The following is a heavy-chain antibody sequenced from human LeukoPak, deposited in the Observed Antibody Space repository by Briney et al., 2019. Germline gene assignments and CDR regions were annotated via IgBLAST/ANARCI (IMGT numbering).Heavy chain of an antibody. CDR2: IVVGSGNT. CDR1: GFTFTSSA. D-gene: IGHD3-10*01. J-gene: IGHJ4*02. V-gene: IGHV1-58*02. CDR3: AAIYGSGSYYNQNDY. Sequence: ASVKVSCKASGFTFTSSAMQWVRQARGQRLEWIGWIVVGSGNTNYAQKFQERVTITRDMSTSTAYMELSSLRSEDTAVYYCAAIYGSGSYYNQNDYWGRGTLVTVSS.